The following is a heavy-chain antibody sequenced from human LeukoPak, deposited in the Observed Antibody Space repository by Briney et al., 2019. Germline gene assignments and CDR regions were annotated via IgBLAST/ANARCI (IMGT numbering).Heavy chain of an antibody. CDR2: IYHSGST. J-gene: IGHJ4*02. Sequence: PSETLSLTCTVSGYSISSGYYWGWIRQPPGKGLEWIGSIYHSGSTYYNPSLKSRVTISVDTSKNQFSLKLSPVTAADTAVYYCATNDFWSGYYPYYFDYWGLGTLVTVSS. CDR1: GYSISSGYY. CDR3: ATNDFWSGYYPYYFDY. V-gene: IGHV4-38-2*02. D-gene: IGHD3-3*01.